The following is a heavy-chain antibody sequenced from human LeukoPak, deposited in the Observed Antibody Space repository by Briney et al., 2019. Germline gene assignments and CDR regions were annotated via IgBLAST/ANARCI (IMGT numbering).Heavy chain of an antibody. CDR3: ARVPYYYDSSGYYGYYYYYYGMDV. CDR1: GYTFTSYG. D-gene: IGHD3-22*01. Sequence: ASVKVSCKASGYTFTSYGISWVRQAPGQRLEWMGWISAYNGNTNYAQKLQGRVTMTTDTSTSTAYMELRSLRSDDTAVYYCARVPYYYDSSGYYGYYYYYYGMDVWGQGTTVTVSS. J-gene: IGHJ6*02. CDR2: ISAYNGNT. V-gene: IGHV1-18*01.